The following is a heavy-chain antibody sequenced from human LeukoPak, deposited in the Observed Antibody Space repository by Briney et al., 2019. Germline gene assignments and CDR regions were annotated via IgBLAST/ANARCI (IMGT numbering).Heavy chain of an antibody. CDR1: GYTFTIYG. V-gene: IGHV1-18*01. Sequence: ASVKVSCKASGYTFTIYGFSWVRQAPGQGLEWMGWISAYNGNTNYAQKLQGRVTLTTDTSTNTAYMELRSLRSDDTAVYYCARDQGITPAGTGYWGQGTLVTVSS. CDR3: ARDQGITPAGTGY. D-gene: IGHD6-13*01. J-gene: IGHJ4*02. CDR2: ISAYNGNT.